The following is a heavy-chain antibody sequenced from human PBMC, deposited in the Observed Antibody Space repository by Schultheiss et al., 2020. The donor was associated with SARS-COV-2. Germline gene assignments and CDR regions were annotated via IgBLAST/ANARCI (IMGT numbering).Heavy chain of an antibody. J-gene: IGHJ3*02. V-gene: IGHV4-4*07. CDR3: ARGTGGVGFWIGPAGRDAFDI. D-gene: IGHD3-3*01. CDR1: GGSISSYY. CDR2: IYTSGST. Sequence: SETLSLTCTVSGGSISSYYWSWIRQPAGKGLEWIGRIYTSGSTNYNPSLKSRVTMSVDTSKNQFSLKLSSVTAADTAVYYCARGTGGVGFWIGPAGRDAFDIWGQGTMVTVSS.